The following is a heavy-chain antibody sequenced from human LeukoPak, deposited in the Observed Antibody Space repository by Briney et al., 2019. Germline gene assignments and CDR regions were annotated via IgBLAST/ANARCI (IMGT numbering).Heavy chain of an antibody. J-gene: IGHJ4*02. CDR2: ISYDGSNK. CDR1: GFTFSSYC. V-gene: IGHV3-30*18. D-gene: IGHD6-13*01. Sequence: LPGPCHRPSCAASGFTFSSYCMRWVRQAAGRGLEWVAFISYDGSNKYYADSVKGRFTISRDNSKNTLYLQINSLRAADTAVYYCAKDLDSSSWLYYFAYWGQGTLVTVSS. CDR3: AKDLDSSSWLYYFAY.